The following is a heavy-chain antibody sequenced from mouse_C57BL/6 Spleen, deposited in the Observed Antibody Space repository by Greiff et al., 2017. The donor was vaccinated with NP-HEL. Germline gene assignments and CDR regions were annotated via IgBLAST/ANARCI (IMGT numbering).Heavy chain of an antibody. D-gene: IGHD2-4*01. J-gene: IGHJ3*01. CDR3: ERGGYDYDGSWFAY. CDR1: GYTFTDYY. Sequence: VQLQQSGAELVRPGASVKLSCKASGYTFTDYYINWVKQRPGQGLEWIARIYPGSGNTYYNEKFKGKATLTAEKSSSTAYMQLSSLTSEDSAVYFCERGGYDYDGSWFAYWGQGTLVTVSA. CDR2: IYPGSGNT. V-gene: IGHV1-76*01.